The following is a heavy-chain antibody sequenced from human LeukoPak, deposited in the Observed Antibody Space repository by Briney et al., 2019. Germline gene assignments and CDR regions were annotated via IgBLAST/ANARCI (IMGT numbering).Heavy chain of an antibody. CDR2: IYTSGST. V-gene: IGHV4-4*07. CDR3: ARRYNWNRPHFDY. Sequence: SETLSLTCTVSGGSISSYYWSWIRQPAGKGLEWIGRIYTSGSTNYNPSLKSRVTISVDTSKNQFSLKLSSVTAVGTAVYYCARRYNWNRPHFDYWGQRTLVTVSS. CDR1: GGSISSYY. J-gene: IGHJ4*02. D-gene: IGHD1/OR15-1a*01.